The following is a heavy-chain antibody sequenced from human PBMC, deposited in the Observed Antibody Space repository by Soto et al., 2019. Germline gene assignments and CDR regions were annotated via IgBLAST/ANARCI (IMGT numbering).Heavy chain of an antibody. J-gene: IGHJ5*02. D-gene: IGHD6-13*01. Sequence: QLQLQESGPGLVTPSETLSLTSFVSGGSFTSSSYYWVWIRQPPGKGVEWVGSIYYAGRTSYNPSCKIHSTRSVDTSNIQLSLKRNSVAAADTCVYYCSRRGHTSSATWGQGTLVTVSS. CDR3: SRRGHTSSAT. CDR1: GGSFTSSSYY. V-gene: IGHV4-39*01. CDR2: IYYAGRT.